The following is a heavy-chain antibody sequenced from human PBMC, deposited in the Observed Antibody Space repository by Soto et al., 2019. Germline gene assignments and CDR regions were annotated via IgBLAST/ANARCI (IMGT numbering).Heavy chain of an antibody. V-gene: IGHV1-2*02. Sequence: ALVKRSCKTSGYTFTGHHIYGVRHAPEQGPEWMGEIGPDSGATRYSKKFQGRVTVTRDMSITAVYMELNNLSPDDTAVYYCGRGRSLQIVVCYWGQGTPVTV. D-gene: IGHD3-16*01. CDR1: GYTFTGHH. CDR2: IGPDSGAT. J-gene: IGHJ4*02. CDR3: GRGRSLQIVVCY.